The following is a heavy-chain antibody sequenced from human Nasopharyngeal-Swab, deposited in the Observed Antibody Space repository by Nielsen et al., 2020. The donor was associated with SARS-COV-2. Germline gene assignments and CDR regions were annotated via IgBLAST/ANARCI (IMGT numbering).Heavy chain of an antibody. CDR1: GFTFDDYA. V-gene: IGHV3-9*01. Sequence: SLRLSCAASGFTFDDYAMHWVRQAPGKGLEWVSGISWNSGSIGYADSVKGRFTISRDNAKNSLYLQMNSLRAEDTAVYYCARSLYYYYDSSGYSLWGQGTLVTVSS. J-gene: IGHJ4*02. CDR3: ARSLYYYYDSSGYSL. CDR2: ISWNSGSI. D-gene: IGHD3-22*01.